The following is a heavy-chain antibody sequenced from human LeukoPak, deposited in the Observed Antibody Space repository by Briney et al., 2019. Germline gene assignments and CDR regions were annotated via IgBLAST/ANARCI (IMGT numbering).Heavy chain of an antibody. Sequence: GASVKVSCKASGYTFTVYSINWLRQAPGQGLEWMGWITTSTGKPTYAQGFTGRFVFSLDTSVSTTYLHINSLKAEDTAVYYCARDASVINFDYWGQGSLVTVSS. CDR1: GYTFTVYS. D-gene: IGHD2-21*01. CDR3: ARDASVINFDY. V-gene: IGHV7-4-1*02. J-gene: IGHJ4*02. CDR2: ITTSTGKP.